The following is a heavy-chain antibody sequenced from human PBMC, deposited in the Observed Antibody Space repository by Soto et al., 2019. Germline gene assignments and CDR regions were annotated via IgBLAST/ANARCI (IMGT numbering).Heavy chain of an antibody. CDR3: ARVKNYGDYQFDP. Sequence: SETLSLTCTVSASVSSGSYYWSWIRQPPGKGLEWIGYIYYSGSTNYNPSLKSRVTISVDTSKNQFSLKLSSVTAADTAVYYCARVKNYGDYQFDPWGQGTLVTVSS. CDR1: ASVSSGSYY. J-gene: IGHJ5*02. D-gene: IGHD4-17*01. CDR2: IYYSGST. V-gene: IGHV4-61*01.